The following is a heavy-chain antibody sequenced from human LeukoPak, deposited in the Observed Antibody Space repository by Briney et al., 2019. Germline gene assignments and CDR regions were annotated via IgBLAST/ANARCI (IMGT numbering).Heavy chain of an antibody. CDR1: GFTFSSYG. CDR2: ISYDGSNK. CDR3: AKGGGSSGRSYYFDH. V-gene: IGHV3-30*18. Sequence: GGSLRLSRAASGFTFSSYGMHWVRQAPGKGLEWVAVISYDGSNKYYADSVKGRFTISRDNSKNTLYLQMNSLRAEDTAVYYCAKGGGSSGRSYYFDHWGQGTLVTVSS. J-gene: IGHJ4*02. D-gene: IGHD6-19*01.